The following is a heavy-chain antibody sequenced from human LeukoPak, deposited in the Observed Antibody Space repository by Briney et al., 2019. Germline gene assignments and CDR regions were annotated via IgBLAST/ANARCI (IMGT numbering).Heavy chain of an antibody. CDR2: IIPIFGTA. CDR1: GGTFSSYA. V-gene: IGHV1-69*05. D-gene: IGHD3-22*01. J-gene: IGHJ6*03. CDR3: ARDPGYYDSRYQKTLYYMDV. Sequence: SVKVSCKASGGTFSSYAISWVRQAPGQGLEWMGGIIPIFGTANYAQKFQGRVTITTDESTSTAYMELSSLRSEDTAVYYCARDPGYYDSRYQKTLYYMDVWGKGTTVTVSS.